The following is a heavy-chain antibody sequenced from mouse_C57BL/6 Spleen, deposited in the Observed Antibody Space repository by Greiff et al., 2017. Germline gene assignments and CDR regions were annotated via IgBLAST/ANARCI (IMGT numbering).Heavy chain of an antibody. J-gene: IGHJ2*01. CDR2: VHPSDSDA. D-gene: IGHD4-1*01. V-gene: IGHV1-74*01. CDR1: GYTFTSSW. Sequence: QVQLQQPGAELVKPGASVKVSCKASGYTFTSSWMHWVKQRPRQGLEWIGRVHPSDSDANYNQKFKGKATSTVDKSSSTAYMQLSSLTSEDAAVYYCAILGPYYFDYWGQGTTLTVSS. CDR3: AILGPYYFDY.